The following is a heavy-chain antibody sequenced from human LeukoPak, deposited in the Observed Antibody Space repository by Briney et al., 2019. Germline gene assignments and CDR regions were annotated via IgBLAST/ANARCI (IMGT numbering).Heavy chain of an antibody. J-gene: IGHJ3*02. CDR3: ASPSGSHPYAFDI. Sequence: SETLSLTCAVSGYSISSGYYWGWIRQPPGKRVEWIGSIYHSGSTYYNPSLKSRVTISVDTSKNQFSLKLSSVTAADTAVYYCASPSGSHPYAFDIWGQGTMVTVSS. CDR2: IYHSGST. V-gene: IGHV4-38-2*01. CDR1: GYSISSGYY. D-gene: IGHD1-26*01.